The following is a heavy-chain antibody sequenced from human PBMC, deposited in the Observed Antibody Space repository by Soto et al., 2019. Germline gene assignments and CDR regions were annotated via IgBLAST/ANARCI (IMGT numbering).Heavy chain of an antibody. D-gene: IGHD1-26*01. J-gene: IGHJ4*02. V-gene: IGHV4-30-4*01. CDR3: ARDSRRRADSGTRPLYYFDY. CDR1: GGSIGSGDYY. CDR2: IYYTGNT. Sequence: QVQLKESGPGLVKPSQTLSLTCSVSGGSIGSGDYYWSWVRQSPGKGLEWIGYIYYTGNTYYNTSLGSRVTFSVDTSPNQLSLRLSDVTVADTAVYYCARDSRRRADSGTRPLYYFDYWGQGTLVTVSS.